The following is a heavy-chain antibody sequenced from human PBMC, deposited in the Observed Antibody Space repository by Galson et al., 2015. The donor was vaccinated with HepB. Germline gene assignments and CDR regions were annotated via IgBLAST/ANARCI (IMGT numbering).Heavy chain of an antibody. J-gene: IGHJ4*02. V-gene: IGHV3-48*01. CDR1: GFTFSSYS. D-gene: IGHD3-22*01. Sequence: SLRLSCAASGFTFSSYSMNWVRQAPGKGLEWVSYISSSSSTIYYADSVKGRFTISRDNAKNSLYLQMNSLRAEDTAVYYCASNWGYYDSSGYSIFDYWGQGTLVTVSS. CDR2: ISSSSSTI. CDR3: ASNWGYYDSSGYSIFDY.